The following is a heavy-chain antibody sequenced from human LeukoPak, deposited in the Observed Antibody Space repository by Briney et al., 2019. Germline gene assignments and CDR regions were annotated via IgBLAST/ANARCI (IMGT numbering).Heavy chain of an antibody. J-gene: IGHJ4*02. V-gene: IGHV1-2*02. Sequence: GASVTVSCKASGYTFTGYYMHWVRQAPGQGLEWMGWINPNSGGTNYAQKFQGRVTMTRDTSISTAYMELSRLRSDDTAVYYCARDLYYGSGIDYWGQGTLVTVSS. CDR3: ARDLYYGSGIDY. CDR2: INPNSGGT. D-gene: IGHD3-10*01. CDR1: GYTFTGYY.